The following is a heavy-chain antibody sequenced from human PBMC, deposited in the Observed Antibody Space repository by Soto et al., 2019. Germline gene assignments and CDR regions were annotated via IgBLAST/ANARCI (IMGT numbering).Heavy chain of an antibody. CDR1: GFTFSSYA. CDR2: ISYDGSNK. CDR3: ARDLGDYYGSGSYYIGSDY. V-gene: IGHV3-30-3*01. Sequence: GGSLRLSCAASGFTFSSYAMHWVRQAPGKGLEWVAVISYDGSNKYYADSVKGRFTISRDNSKNTLYLQMNSLRAEDTAVYYCARDLGDYYGSGSYYIGSDYWGQGTLVTVSS. J-gene: IGHJ4*02. D-gene: IGHD3-10*01.